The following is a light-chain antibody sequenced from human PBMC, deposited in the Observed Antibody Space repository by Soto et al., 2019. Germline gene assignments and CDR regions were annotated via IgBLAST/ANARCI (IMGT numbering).Light chain of an antibody. CDR2: GAS. CDR3: QWYNNWPQT. J-gene: IGKJ1*01. Sequence: EIVMTQSPATLSVSPGERATLSCRASQSVSSNLAWYQQKPGQAPRLLIYGASTRATGIPARFSGSGSGREFTLTISSLQSEDFAVYYCQWYNNWPQTFGQGTKVDIK. CDR1: QSVSSN. V-gene: IGKV3-15*01.